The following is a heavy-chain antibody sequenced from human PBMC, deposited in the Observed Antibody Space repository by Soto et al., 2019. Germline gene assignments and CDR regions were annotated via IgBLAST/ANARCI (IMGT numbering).Heavy chain of an antibody. V-gene: IGHV1-2*02. CDR2: INPNSGGT. CDR1: GYTFTGYY. D-gene: IGHD6-13*01. Sequence: AASVKVSCKASGYTFTGYYMHWVRQAPGQGLEWMGWINPNSGGTNYAQKFQGRVTMTRDTSISTAYMELSRLRSDDTAVYYCARVRKGAAAGTYYGMDVWGQGTTVTVSS. CDR3: ARVRKGAAAGTYYGMDV. J-gene: IGHJ6*02.